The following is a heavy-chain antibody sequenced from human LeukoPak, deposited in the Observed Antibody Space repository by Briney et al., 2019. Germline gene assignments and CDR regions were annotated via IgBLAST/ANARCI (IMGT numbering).Heavy chain of an antibody. CDR1: GFTFSSYA. CDR3: VKDKDVVVVAARDAFDI. V-gene: IGHV3-64D*06. CDR2: ISSNGGST. Sequence: GGSLRLSCSASGFTFSSYAMHWVRQAPGKGLEYVSAISSNGGSTYYADSVKGRFTISRDNSKNTLYLQMSSLRAEDTAVYYYVKDKDVVVVAARDAFDIWGQGTMVTVSS. J-gene: IGHJ3*02. D-gene: IGHD2-15*01.